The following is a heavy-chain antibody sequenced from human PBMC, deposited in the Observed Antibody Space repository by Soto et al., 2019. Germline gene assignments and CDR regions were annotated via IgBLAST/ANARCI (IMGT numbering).Heavy chain of an antibody. D-gene: IGHD6-19*01. CDR2: IYSDGSST. J-gene: IGHJ4*02. Sequence: EVQLVESGGGLVQPGGSLRLSCAASGFTFSSYWMHWVRQAPGKGLVWVSRIYSDGSSTSYADSVKGRFTISRDNAKNTLYLQMNSLRAEDTAVYYCARRRGSSGCKTNLDYWGQGTLVTVSA. CDR3: ARRRGSSGCKTNLDY. V-gene: IGHV3-74*01. CDR1: GFTFSSYW.